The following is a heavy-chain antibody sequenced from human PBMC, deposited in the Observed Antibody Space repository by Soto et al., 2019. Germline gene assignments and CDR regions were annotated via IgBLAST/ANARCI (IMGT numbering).Heavy chain of an antibody. CDR1: GGSFSGYY. Sequence: SETLSLTCTVYGGSFSGYYWSWIRQPPGKGLEWIGEISHSGSTNYNPSLKSRVTISVDTSKNQFSLKLSSVTAADTAVYYCARGGNFYSSSGVHFDYWGQGTLVPSPQ. D-gene: IGHD6-13*01. CDR3: ARGGNFYSSSGVHFDY. CDR2: ISHSGST. V-gene: IGHV4-34*01. J-gene: IGHJ4*02.